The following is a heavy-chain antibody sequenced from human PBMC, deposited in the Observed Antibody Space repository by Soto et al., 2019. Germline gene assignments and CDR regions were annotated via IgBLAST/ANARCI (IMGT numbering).Heavy chain of an antibody. D-gene: IGHD6-6*01. CDR1: GFSVRSNY. Sequence: EVQVVESGGGLVQPGGSLRLSCAASGFSVRSNYMNWVRQAPGKGLEWVSVLNYDGTMDYADSVKGRFTVSRDVFKNTLDLQMSSLRAEDTAVYYCARDPRVAARPHSFYYYMDVWGKGTTVTVSS. V-gene: IGHV3-66*01. CDR3: ARDPRVAARPHSFYYYMDV. CDR2: LNYDGTM. J-gene: IGHJ6*03.